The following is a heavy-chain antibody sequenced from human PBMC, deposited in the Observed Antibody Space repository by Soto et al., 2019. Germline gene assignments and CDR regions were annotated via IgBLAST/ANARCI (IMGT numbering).Heavy chain of an antibody. V-gene: IGHV4-31*03. CDR3: ASYPYGSGSYFDY. J-gene: IGHJ4*02. Sequence: PSETLSLTCTVSGGSISSGGYYWSWIRQHPGKGLEWIGYIYYSGSTYYNPSLKSRVTISVDTSKNQFSLKLSSVTAADTAVYYCASYPYGSGSYFDYWGQGTMVTVSS. CDR2: IYYSGST. D-gene: IGHD3-22*01. CDR1: GGSISSGGYY.